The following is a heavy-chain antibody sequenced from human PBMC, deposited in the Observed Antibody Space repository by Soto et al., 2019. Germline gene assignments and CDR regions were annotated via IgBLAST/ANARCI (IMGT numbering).Heavy chain of an antibody. Sequence: GSLRLSCAASGFTFSGYTMNWVRQAPGKGLEWVSSITSGCSYIYYADSVKGRFTISRDNAKNSLYLQINSLRAEDTAMYYCARSLFDYWGQGTLVTVSS. J-gene: IGHJ4*02. V-gene: IGHV3-21*01. CDR2: ITSGCSYI. CDR1: GFTFSGYT. CDR3: ARSLFDY.